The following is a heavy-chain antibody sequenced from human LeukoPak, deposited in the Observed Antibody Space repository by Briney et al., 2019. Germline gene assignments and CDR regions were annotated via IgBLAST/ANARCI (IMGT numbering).Heavy chain of an antibody. D-gene: IGHD3-10*01. CDR2: ISSSSYI. CDR1: GFTFSSYS. J-gene: IGHJ4*02. Sequence: GGSLRLSCAASGFTFSSYSMNWVRQAPGKGLEWVSSISSSSYIYYADSVKGRFTISRDNAKNSLYLQMNSLRAEDTAVYYCARDRTLYYGSGSLFDYWGQGTLVTVSS. V-gene: IGHV3-21*01. CDR3: ARDRTLYYGSGSLFDY.